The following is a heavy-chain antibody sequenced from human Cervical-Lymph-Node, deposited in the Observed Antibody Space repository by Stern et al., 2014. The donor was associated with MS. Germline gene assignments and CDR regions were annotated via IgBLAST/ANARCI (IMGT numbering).Heavy chain of an antibody. CDR1: GYTFSSYA. V-gene: IGHV1-3*01. Sequence: QVQLVQSGAEVKKPGASVKVSCKASGYTFSSYAIHWVRQAPGQRLESMGWINGGNGNTQYSQKFQGRVTITRDTSAIAVSMELSSLTFEDTAVYFCARDPFNYWGQGTLVTVSS. CDR3: ARDPFNY. CDR2: INGGNGNT. J-gene: IGHJ4*02.